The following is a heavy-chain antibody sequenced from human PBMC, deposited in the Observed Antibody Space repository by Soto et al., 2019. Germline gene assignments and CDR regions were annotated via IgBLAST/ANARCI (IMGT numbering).Heavy chain of an antibody. CDR3: AREDDSGGYRFGL. CDR2: ISISGTTI. V-gene: IGHV3-48*03. J-gene: IGHJ4*02. Sequence: GGSVRLSCAASGFIFSVYEMIWVRQAPGKGLEWISYISISGTTIYYADSVEGRFTISRDNAKNSLYLQMNSLWDEDTAIYYCAREDDSGGYRFGLWGQGTLVTVSS. CDR1: GFIFSVYE. D-gene: IGHD3-22*01.